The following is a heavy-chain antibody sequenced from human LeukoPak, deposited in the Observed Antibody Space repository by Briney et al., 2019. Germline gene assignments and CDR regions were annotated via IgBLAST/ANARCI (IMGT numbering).Heavy chain of an antibody. V-gene: IGHV3-48*03. CDR3: ARAKRNGFDI. J-gene: IGHJ3*02. CDR2: ISSSGSTI. CDR1: GFTFSSYE. Sequence: GGSLRPSCAASGFTFSSYEMNWVRQAPGKGLEWVSYISSSGSTIYYADSVKGRFTISRDNAMNSVYLQMNSLRAEDTAVYYCARAKRNGFDIWGQGTMVTVSS.